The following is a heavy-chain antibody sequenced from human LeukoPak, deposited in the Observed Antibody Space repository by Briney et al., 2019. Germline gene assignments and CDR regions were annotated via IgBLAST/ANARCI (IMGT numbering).Heavy chain of an antibody. CDR3: ARGRQGLRVPIGWFDP. J-gene: IGHJ5*02. V-gene: IGHV1-2*02. D-gene: IGHD5-12*01. CDR2: INPNSGGT. Sequence: WASVKVSCKASGYTFTGYYMHWVRQAPGQGLEWMGWINPNSGGTNYAQKFQGRVTMTRDTSISTAYMELSRLRSDDTAVYYCARGRQGLRVPIGWFDPWGQGTLVTVSS. CDR1: GYTFTGYY.